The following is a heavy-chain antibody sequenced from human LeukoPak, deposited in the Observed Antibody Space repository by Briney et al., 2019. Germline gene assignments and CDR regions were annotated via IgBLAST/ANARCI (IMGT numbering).Heavy chain of an antibody. CDR3: AREWILGYSYGYY. Sequence: ASVKVSCKASGYTFTSYYMHWVRQAPGQGLEWMGWINPNSGGTNYAQKFQGRVTMTRDTSISTAYMELSRLRSDDTAVYYCAREWILGYSYGYYWGQGTTVTVSS. D-gene: IGHD5-18*01. CDR1: GYTFTSYY. J-gene: IGHJ6*02. V-gene: IGHV1-2*02. CDR2: INPNSGGT.